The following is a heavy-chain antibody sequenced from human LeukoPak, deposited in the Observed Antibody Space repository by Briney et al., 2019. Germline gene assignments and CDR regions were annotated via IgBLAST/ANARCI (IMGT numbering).Heavy chain of an antibody. CDR2: IKQDRSEK. V-gene: IGHV3-7*01. J-gene: IGHJ4*02. CDR1: GFTFSSYW. CDR3: AREGVGYCSGGSCYYFDY. Sequence: GGSLRLSCAASGFTFSSYWMSWVRQAPGKGLEWVANIKQDRSEKYYVDSVKGRFTISRDNAKNSLYLQMNSLRAEDTAVYYCAREGVGYCSGGSCYYFDYWGQGTLVTVSS. D-gene: IGHD2-15*01.